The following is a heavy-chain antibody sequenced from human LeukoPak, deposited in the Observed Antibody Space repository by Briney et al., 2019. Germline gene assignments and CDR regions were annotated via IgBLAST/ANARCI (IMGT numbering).Heavy chain of an antibody. Sequence: PSETLSLTCAVYGGSFSGYYWSWIRQHPGKGLEWIGEINHSGSTNYNPSLNSRVTISVDTSKNQFSLKLSSVTAADTSVYYCARTVSYYGSGSYYRNWGQGTLVTVSS. CDR3: ARTVSYYGSGSYYRN. D-gene: IGHD3-10*01. V-gene: IGHV4-34*01. CDR2: INHSGST. J-gene: IGHJ4*02. CDR1: GGSFSGYY.